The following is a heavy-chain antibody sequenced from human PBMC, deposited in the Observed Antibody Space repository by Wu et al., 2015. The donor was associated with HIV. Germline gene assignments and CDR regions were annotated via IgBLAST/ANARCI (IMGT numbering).Heavy chain of an antibody. CDR3: ARWAVAVTAHNYGMDV. CDR2: ISAYNGKT. V-gene: IGHV1-18*01. Sequence: EVKKPGASVKVSCKASGYTFISYGITWVRQAPGQGLEWMGWISAYNGKTNYAQKLQGRVTMTTDKSTSTAYMELRSLRSDDTAVYYCARWAVAVTAHNYGMDVWGQGTTVTVSS. D-gene: IGHD2-21*02. CDR1: GYTFISYG. J-gene: IGHJ6*02.